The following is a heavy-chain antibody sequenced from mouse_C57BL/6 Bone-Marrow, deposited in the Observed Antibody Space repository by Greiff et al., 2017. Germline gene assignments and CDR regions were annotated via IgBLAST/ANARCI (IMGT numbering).Heavy chain of an antibody. Sequence: VQLQQPGAELVKPGASVKLSCTASGFTFNDYYMHWVKQRTDQGLEWIGRIDPADGETKSAPKFQGKATITVDTSSNTAYLQLRSLTSEDTAVYYCARDGYGAWFAYWGQGTLVTVSA. CDR3: ARDGYGAWFAY. CDR2: IDPADGET. J-gene: IGHJ3*01. CDR1: GFTFNDYY. V-gene: IGHV14-2*01. D-gene: IGHD2-2*01.